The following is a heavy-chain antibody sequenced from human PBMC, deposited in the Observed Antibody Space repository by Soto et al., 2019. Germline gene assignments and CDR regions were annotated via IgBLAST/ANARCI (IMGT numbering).Heavy chain of an antibody. CDR3: ARGIVFRFLEWLSADWYFDL. CDR2: INPNSGGT. Sequence: QVQLVQSGAEVKKPGASVKVSCKASGYTFTGYYMHWVRQAPGQGLEWMGWINPNSGGTNYAQKFQCWVTMTRDTCISTAYMGLSRLRSDDTAVYYCARGIVFRFLEWLSADWYFDLWGRGTLVTVSS. V-gene: IGHV1-2*04. CDR1: GYTFTGYY. J-gene: IGHJ2*01. D-gene: IGHD3-3*01.